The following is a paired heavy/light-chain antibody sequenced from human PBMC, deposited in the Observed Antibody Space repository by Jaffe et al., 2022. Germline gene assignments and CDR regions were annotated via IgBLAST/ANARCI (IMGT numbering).Heavy chain of an antibody. V-gene: IGHV4-4*02. CDR3: ASAGYCSSTSCPGGDAFDI. D-gene: IGHD2-2*01. Sequence: QVQLQESGPGLVKPSGTLSLTCAVSGGSISSSNWWSWVRQPPGKGLEWIGEIYHSGSTNYNPSLKSRVTISVDKSKNQFSLKLSSVTAADTAVYYCASAGYCSSTSCPGGDAFDIWGQGTMVTVSS. J-gene: IGHJ3*02. CDR1: GGSISSSNW. CDR2: IYHSGST.
Light chain of an antibody. CDR2: AAS. J-gene: IGKJ1*01. V-gene: IGKV1-8*01. Sequence: AIRMTQSPSSFSASTGDRVTITCRASQGISSYLAWYQQKPGKAPKLLIYAASTLQSGVPSRFSGSGSGTDFTLTISCLQSEDFATYYCQQYYSYSWTFGQGTKVEIK. CDR3: QQYYSYSWT. CDR1: QGISSY.